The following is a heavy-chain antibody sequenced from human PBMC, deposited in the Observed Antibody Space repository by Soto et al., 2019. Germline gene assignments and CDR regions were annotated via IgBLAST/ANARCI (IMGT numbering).Heavy chain of an antibody. CDR3: AKDSEDTAMAGQFDY. CDR2: ISYDGSNK. V-gene: IGHV3-30*18. J-gene: IGHJ4*02. D-gene: IGHD5-18*01. Sequence: GESLKISCAASGFTFSSYGMHWVRQAPGKGLEWVAVISYDGSNKYYADSVKGRFTISRDNSKNTLYLQMNSLRAEDTAVYYCAKDSEDTAMAGQFDYWGQGTLVTVSS. CDR1: GFTFSSYG.